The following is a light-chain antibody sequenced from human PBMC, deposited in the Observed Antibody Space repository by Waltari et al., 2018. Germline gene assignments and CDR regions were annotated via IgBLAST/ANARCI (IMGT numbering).Light chain of an antibody. CDR2: GPS. J-gene: IGKJ2*01. V-gene: IGKV3-11*01. CDR1: QSVSSY. CDR3: LQSSNWYT. Sequence: EIVLTQSPATLSLPPGERATLSCRASQSVSSYLAWYQLKPGQAPRLLIYGPSNRATGIPARFSGSASGTDFTLTINSLEPEDFAVYYCLQSSNWYTFGQGTKLEIK.